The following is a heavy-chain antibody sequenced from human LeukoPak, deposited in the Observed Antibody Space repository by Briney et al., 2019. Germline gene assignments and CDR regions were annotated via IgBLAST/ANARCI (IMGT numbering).Heavy chain of an antibody. CDR2: MNPNSGNK. CDR1: GYTLTNFD. CDR3: ARGPQWRGDSYYMDV. V-gene: IGHV1-8*01. Sequence: ASVKVSCKASGYTLTNFDINWVRQATGQGLEWMGWMNPNSGNKGYAQKSQGRVTMTMNTSITTAYMELSSLRSEDTAVYYCARGPQWRGDSYYMDVWGRGTTVTVSS. D-gene: IGHD6-19*01. J-gene: IGHJ6*03.